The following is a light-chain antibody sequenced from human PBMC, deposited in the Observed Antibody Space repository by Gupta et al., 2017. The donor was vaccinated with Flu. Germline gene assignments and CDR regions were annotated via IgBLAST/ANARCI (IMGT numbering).Light chain of an antibody. Sequence: GERATLSCRASQSVSSNLACYQQKPGQAPRLLIYGASTRATGIPARFSGSGSGTEFTLTISSLQSEDFAVYYCQQYNNWPYTFGQGTKLEIK. J-gene: IGKJ2*01. CDR2: GAS. V-gene: IGKV3-15*01. CDR1: QSVSSN. CDR3: QQYNNWPYT.